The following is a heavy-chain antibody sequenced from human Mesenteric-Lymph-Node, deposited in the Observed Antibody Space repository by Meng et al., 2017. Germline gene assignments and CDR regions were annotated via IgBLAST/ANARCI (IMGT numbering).Heavy chain of an antibody. V-gene: IGHV3-21*01. J-gene: IGHJ4*02. CDR1: GFTFSSYS. Sequence: GESLKISCAASGFTFSSYSMNWVRQAPGKGLEWVSSISSSSSYIYYADSVKGRFTISRDNAKNSLYLQMNSLRAEDTAVYYCARGDGDYTELGGLHFDYWGQGTLVTVSS. CDR2: ISSSSSYI. D-gene: IGHD4-17*01. CDR3: ARGDGDYTELGGLHFDY.